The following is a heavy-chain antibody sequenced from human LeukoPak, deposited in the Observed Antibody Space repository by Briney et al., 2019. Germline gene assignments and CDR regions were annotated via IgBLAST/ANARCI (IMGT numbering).Heavy chain of an antibody. Sequence: SVKVSCKASGGTFSSYAISWVRQAPGQGLEWMGGIIPIFGTANYAQKFQGRVTITADESTSTAYMELSSLRSEDTAVYYCARNRREYSSSSHDAFDIWGQGTMVTVSS. CDR2: IIPIFGTA. J-gene: IGHJ3*02. CDR3: ARNRREYSSSSHDAFDI. CDR1: GGTFSSYA. D-gene: IGHD6-6*01. V-gene: IGHV1-69*01.